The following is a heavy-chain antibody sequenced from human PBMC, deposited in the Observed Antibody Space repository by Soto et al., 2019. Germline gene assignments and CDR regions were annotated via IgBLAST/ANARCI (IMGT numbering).Heavy chain of an antibody. CDR3: AVPGIAVAGVRYFDY. CDR1: GGTFSSYA. CDR2: IIPIFGTA. J-gene: IGHJ4*02. Sequence: SVKVSCKASGGTFSSYAISWVRQAPGQGLEWMGGIIPIFGTANYAQKFQGRVTITADKSTSTAYMELSSLRSEDTAVYYCAVPGIAVAGVRYFDYWGQGTLVTVS. D-gene: IGHD6-19*01. V-gene: IGHV1-69*06.